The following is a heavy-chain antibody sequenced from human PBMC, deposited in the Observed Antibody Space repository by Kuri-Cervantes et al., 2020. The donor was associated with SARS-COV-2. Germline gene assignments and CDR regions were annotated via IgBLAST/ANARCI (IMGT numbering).Heavy chain of an antibody. CDR2: ISSSSSYI. J-gene: IGHJ6*02. Sequence: GGSLRLPCAASGFTFSSYSMNWVRQAPGKGLEGVSSISSSSSYIYYADSVKGRFTISRDNAKNSLYLQMNSLRAEDTAVYYCARDSPDSSSWYYYYYGMDVWGQGTTVTVSS. CDR1: GFTFSSYS. CDR3: ARDSPDSSSWYYYYYGMDV. D-gene: IGHD6-13*01. V-gene: IGHV3-21*01.